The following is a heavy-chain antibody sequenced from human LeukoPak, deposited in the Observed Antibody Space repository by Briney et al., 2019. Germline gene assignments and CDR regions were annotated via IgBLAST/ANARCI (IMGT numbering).Heavy chain of an antibody. CDR1: GYTFTGYY. D-gene: IGHD2-2*01. J-gene: IGHJ1*01. CDR3: ASVYCSSTSCYEYFQH. V-gene: IGHV1-2*02. CDR2: INPNSGGT. Sequence: ASVKVSCKASGYTFTGYYMHWVRQAPGQGLEWMGWINPNSGGTNYAQKFQGRVTMTRDTSISTAYMEPSRLRSDDTAVYYCASVYCSSTSCYEYFQHWGQGTLVTVSS.